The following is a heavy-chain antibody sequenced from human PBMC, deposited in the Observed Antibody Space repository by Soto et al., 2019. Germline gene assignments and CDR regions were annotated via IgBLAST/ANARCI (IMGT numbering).Heavy chain of an antibody. CDR1: GFTFSDYY. V-gene: IGHV3-11*01. D-gene: IGHD3-22*01. Sequence: QGQLVESGGGLVKPGGSLRLTCAASGFTFSDYYMSWIRQAPGKGLEWVSYISSSGSSMYYADSVKGRFTTSRDNAKNSLYLQMNSLRVEDTALYYCATNSNDAFDIWGQGTMVTVSS. J-gene: IGHJ3*02. CDR2: ISSSGSSM. CDR3: ATNSNDAFDI.